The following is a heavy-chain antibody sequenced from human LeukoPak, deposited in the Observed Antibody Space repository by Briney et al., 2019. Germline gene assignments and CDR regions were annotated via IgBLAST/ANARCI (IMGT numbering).Heavy chain of an antibody. Sequence: GGSLRLSCEASGFTLEDYGIHWVRQVPGKGLEWVSGVTWSSRSKKYADSVRGRFSISRDDANNSQFLQMNNLRAEDTAVYYCATLGGAYAYNYGFDYWGQGTLVTVSS. CDR2: VTWSSRSK. V-gene: IGHV3-9*01. D-gene: IGHD5-24*01. CDR1: GFTLEDYG. J-gene: IGHJ4*02. CDR3: ATLGGAYAYNYGFDY.